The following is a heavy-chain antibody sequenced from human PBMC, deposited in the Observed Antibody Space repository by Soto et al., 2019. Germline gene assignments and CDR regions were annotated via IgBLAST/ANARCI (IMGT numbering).Heavy chain of an antibody. CDR1: GGSISSYY. CDR3: ARTYSGWYPVRYYFDY. D-gene: IGHD6-19*01. CDR2: IYYSGST. V-gene: IGHV4-59*01. Sequence: SETLSLTCTVSGGSISSYYWSWIRQPPGKGLEWIGYIYYSGSTNYNPSLKSRVTISVDTSKNQFSLKLSSVTAADTAVYYCARTYSGWYPVRYYFDYWGQGTLVTVSS. J-gene: IGHJ4*02.